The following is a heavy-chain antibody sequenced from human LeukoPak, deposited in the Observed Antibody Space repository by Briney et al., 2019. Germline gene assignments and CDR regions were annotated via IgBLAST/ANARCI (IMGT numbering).Heavy chain of an antibody. Sequence: ASVKVSCKSSGYTFVACYMHWVRQAPGQGLEWMGWINPNSGGTHYEQKFQGRVTMTRDTSISKAYMELSRLRSDDTAVYYCVRDRYYGSGSFYQMDVWGQGTTVTVSS. D-gene: IGHD3-10*01. CDR3: VRDRYYGSGSFYQMDV. CDR2: INPNSGGT. CDR1: GYTFVACY. J-gene: IGHJ6*02. V-gene: IGHV1-2*02.